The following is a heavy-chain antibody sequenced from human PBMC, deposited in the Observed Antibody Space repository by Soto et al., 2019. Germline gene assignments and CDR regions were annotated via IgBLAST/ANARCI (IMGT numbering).Heavy chain of an antibody. D-gene: IGHD6-19*01. CDR2: IYDSGSN. V-gene: IGHV4-59*01. CDR1: GGSISSYY. J-gene: IGHJ4*02. Sequence: WETLSLTCTATGGSISSYYWSWVRQPPGKGLEWIGYIYDSGSNNYNPSLNSRVTISVDTSKSHFSLTLSSVTAAHTAEYYCARSRRSGWSTTAFDCWGQGSLVTVSS. CDR3: ARSRRSGWSTTAFDC.